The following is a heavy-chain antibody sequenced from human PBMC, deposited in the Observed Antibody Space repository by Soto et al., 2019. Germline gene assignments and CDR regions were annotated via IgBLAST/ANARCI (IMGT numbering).Heavy chain of an antibody. Sequence: GGSLRLSCAASGFTFSSYSMNWVRQAPGKGLEWVSYISSGSSTIYYADSVEGRFTISRDNAKNSLYLQMNSLRAEDTAVYYCAREESYSNPAGYYYYYMDVWGKGTTVTVSS. V-gene: IGHV3-48*01. CDR2: ISSGSSTI. D-gene: IGHD4-4*01. CDR3: AREESYSNPAGYYYYYMDV. CDR1: GFTFSSYS. J-gene: IGHJ6*03.